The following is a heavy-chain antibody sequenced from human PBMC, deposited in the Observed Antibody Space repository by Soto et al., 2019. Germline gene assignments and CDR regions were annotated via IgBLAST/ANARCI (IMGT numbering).Heavy chain of an antibody. J-gene: IGHJ4*02. Sequence: QVQLLQSGAEVKKPGASVKVSCKASGYTFTYYALHWVRQAPGQRLEWMGWINAANGNTKYSQKFQGSVTITRDTSATTAYMELSSLRSEDTAVYYCAREVGYGDYLDWGQGTLVTVSS. CDR1: GYTFTYYA. CDR2: INAANGNT. V-gene: IGHV1-3*01. CDR3: AREVGYGDYLD. D-gene: IGHD4-17*01.